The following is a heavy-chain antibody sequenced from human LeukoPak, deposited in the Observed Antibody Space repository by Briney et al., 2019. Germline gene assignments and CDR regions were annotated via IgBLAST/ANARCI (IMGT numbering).Heavy chain of an antibody. V-gene: IGHV1-8*01. D-gene: IGHD3-10*01. CDR2: MNPNSGNT. CDR1: GYTFTSYD. J-gene: IGHJ5*02. Sequence: GASVKVSCKASGYTFTSYDINWVRQATGQGLEWMGWMNPNSGNTGYAQKFQGRVTMTRNTSISTAYMELSSLRSEDTAVYYCARGFRYGWFGELLQGPWGQGTLVTVSS. CDR3: ARGFRYGWFGELLQGP.